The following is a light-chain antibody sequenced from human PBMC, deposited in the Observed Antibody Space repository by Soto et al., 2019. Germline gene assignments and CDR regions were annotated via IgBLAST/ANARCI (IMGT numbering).Light chain of an antibody. CDR1: QSVSSN. J-gene: IGKJ5*01. Sequence: EIVMTQSPATLSVSPGERATLSCRASQSVSSNLAWYQQKPGQAPRLLIYGASTRATGIPARFSGSGSGTEFTIKISSLQSEDFEIYYCQQYNNWHSITFGQGKRLEIK. CDR2: GAS. CDR3: QQYNNWHSIT. V-gene: IGKV3-15*01.